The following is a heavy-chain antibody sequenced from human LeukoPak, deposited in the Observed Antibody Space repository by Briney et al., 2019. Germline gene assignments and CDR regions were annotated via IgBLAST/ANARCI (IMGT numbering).Heavy chain of an antibody. CDR2: IYPGDSDT. Sequence: GESPKISCKGSGYSFTSYWIGWVRQMPGKGLEWMGIIYPGDSDTRYSPSFQGQVTISADKSISPAYLQWSSLKASDTAMYYCARGSGGGGDREYYFDYWGQGTLVTVSS. CDR1: GYSFTSYW. D-gene: IGHD3-16*01. J-gene: IGHJ4*02. V-gene: IGHV5-51*01. CDR3: ARGSGGGGDREYYFDY.